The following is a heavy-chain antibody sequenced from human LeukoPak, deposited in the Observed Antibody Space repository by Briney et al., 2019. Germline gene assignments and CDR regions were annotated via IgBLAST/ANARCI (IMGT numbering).Heavy chain of an antibody. D-gene: IGHD3-9*01. CDR1: GYTFTGYY. V-gene: IGHV1-2*02. Sequence: ASVKVSCKASGYTFTGYYMHWVRQAPGQGLEWMGWINPNSGGTNYARKFQGRVTMTRDTSISTAYMELSRLRPDDTAVYYCARLILTGGSDYWGQGTLVTVSS. J-gene: IGHJ4*02. CDR2: INPNSGGT. CDR3: ARLILTGGSDY.